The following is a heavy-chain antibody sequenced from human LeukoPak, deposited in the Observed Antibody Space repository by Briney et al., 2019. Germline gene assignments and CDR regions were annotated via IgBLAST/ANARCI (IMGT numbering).Heavy chain of an antibody. J-gene: IGHJ6*03. CDR3: ARDTPEYPGYYYYYMDV. V-gene: IGHV3-20*04. CDR1: GFSFRSYE. Sequence: PGGSLRLSCAASGFSFRSYEMNWVRQAPGKGLEWVSGINWNGGSTGYADSVKGRFTISRDNAKNSLYLQMNSLRAEDTALYYCARDTPEYPGYYYYYMDVWGKGTTVTVSS. D-gene: IGHD2/OR15-2a*01. CDR2: INWNGGST.